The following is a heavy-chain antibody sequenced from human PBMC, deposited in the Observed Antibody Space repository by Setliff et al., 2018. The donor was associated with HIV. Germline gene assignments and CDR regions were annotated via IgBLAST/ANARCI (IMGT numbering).Heavy chain of an antibody. V-gene: IGHV4-34*01. CDR2: INHSGST. CDR3: ARKGNWNYPYDY. J-gene: IGHJ4*02. CDR1: GGSFTTYY. D-gene: IGHD1-7*01. Sequence: SETLSLTCGVYGGSFTTYYWTWIRQPPGKGLEWLGEINHSGSTNYNSSLKSRVTISEDTSKNQLSLKLSSVTAADTAVYYCARKGNWNYPYDYWGQGTLVTAPQ.